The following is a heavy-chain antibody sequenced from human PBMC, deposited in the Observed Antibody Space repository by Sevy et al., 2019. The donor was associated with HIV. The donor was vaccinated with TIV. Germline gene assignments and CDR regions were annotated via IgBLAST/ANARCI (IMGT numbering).Heavy chain of an antibody. CDR2: INHSGST. Sequence: SETRSLTCAVYGGSFSGYYWSWIRQPPGKGLEWIGEINHSGSTNYNPSLKSRVTISVDTSKNQFSLKLSSVTAADTAVYYCARRATVTLSFDYWGQGTLVTVSS. CDR3: ARRATVTLSFDY. J-gene: IGHJ4*02. V-gene: IGHV4-34*01. CDR1: GGSFSGYY. D-gene: IGHD4-17*01.